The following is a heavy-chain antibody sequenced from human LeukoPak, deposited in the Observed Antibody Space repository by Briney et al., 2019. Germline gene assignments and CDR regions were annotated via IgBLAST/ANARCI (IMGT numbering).Heavy chain of an antibody. V-gene: IGHV4-34*01. Sequence: SETLPLTCAVYGGSFSGYYWSWIRQPPGKGLEWLGEINHSGSTNYSPSLKSRVTISVDTSKNQFSLNLSSVTAADTAVYYCARRVLLWFGESGAPMDVWGKGTTVTVSS. D-gene: IGHD3-10*01. CDR1: GGSFSGYY. J-gene: IGHJ6*04. CDR3: ARRVLLWFGESGAPMDV. CDR2: INHSGST.